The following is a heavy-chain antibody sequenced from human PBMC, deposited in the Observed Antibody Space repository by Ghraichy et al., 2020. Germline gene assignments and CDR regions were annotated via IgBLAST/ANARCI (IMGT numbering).Heavy chain of an antibody. CDR2: INPSGGST. J-gene: IGHJ4*02. CDR1: GYTFTSYY. V-gene: IGHV1-46*01. CDR3: ARDGQHRLGSSWYVRRSEVLNYFDY. Sequence: ASVKVSCKASGYTFTSYYMHWVRQAPGQGLEWMGIINPSGGSTSYAQKFQGRVTMTRDTSTSTVYMELSSLRSEDTAVYYCARDGQHRLGSSWYVRRSEVLNYFDYWGQGTLVTVSS. D-gene: IGHD6-13*01.